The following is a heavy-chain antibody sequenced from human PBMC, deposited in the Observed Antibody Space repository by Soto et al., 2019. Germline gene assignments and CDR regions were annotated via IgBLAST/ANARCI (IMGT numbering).Heavy chain of an antibody. CDR1: GGSFSGYY. Sequence: LRETLSLTCAVYGGSFSGYYWSWIRQPPGKGLEWIGEINHSGSTNYNPSLKSRVTISVDTSKNQFSLKLSSVTAADTAVYYCARGYSNYDYYYYGMDVWGQGTTVTVSS. D-gene: IGHD4-4*01. CDR2: INHSGST. V-gene: IGHV4-34*01. J-gene: IGHJ6*02. CDR3: ARGYSNYDYYYYGMDV.